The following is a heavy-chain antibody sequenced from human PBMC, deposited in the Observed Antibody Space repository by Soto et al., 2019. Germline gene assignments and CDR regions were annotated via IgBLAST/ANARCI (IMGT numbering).Heavy chain of an antibody. Sequence: ASVKVPCKASGYTFTSYDINWVRQATGQGLEWMGWMNPNSGNTGYAQKFQGRVTMTRNTSISTAYMELSSLRSEDTAVYYCARDEVGAYYDILTGCDAFDIWGQGTMVTVSS. J-gene: IGHJ3*02. CDR3: ARDEVGAYYDILTGCDAFDI. CDR2: MNPNSGNT. D-gene: IGHD3-9*01. V-gene: IGHV1-8*01. CDR1: GYTFTSYD.